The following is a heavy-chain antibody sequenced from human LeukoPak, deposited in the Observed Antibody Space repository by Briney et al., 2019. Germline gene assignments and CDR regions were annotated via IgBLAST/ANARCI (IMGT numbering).Heavy chain of an antibody. CDR2: INHSGST. J-gene: IGHJ4*02. V-gene: IGHV4-34*01. Sequence: SETLSLTCAVYGGSFSGYYWSWIRQPPGKGLEWIGEINHSGSTNYNPSLKSRVTISVDTSKNQFSLKLSSVTAADTAVYYCARNMVRGVIISAPVHWGQGTLVTVSS. CDR3: ARNMVRGVIISAPVH. D-gene: IGHD3-10*01. CDR1: GGSFSGYY.